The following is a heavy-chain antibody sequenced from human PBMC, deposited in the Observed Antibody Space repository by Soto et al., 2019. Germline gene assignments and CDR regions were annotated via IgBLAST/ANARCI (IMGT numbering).Heavy chain of an antibody. J-gene: IGHJ6*02. CDR3: ARADNWNYYYYGMDV. V-gene: IGHV1-2*04. CDR2: INPNSGGT. CDR1: GYTFTGYY. D-gene: IGHD1-20*01. Sequence: ASVKVSCKASGYTFTGYYMHWVRQAPGQGLEWMGWINPNSGGTNYAQKFQGWVTMTRDTSISTAYMELSRLRSDDTAVYYCARADNWNYYYYGMDVWGPGTTVTVSS.